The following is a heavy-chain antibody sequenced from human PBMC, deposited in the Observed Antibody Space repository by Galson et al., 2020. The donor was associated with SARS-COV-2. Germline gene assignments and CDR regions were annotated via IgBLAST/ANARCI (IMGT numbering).Heavy chain of an antibody. V-gene: IGHV4-31*03. CDR3: ARDQLGYYYGSGSYYKVRLYAFDI. Sequence: SETLSLTCTVSGGSISSGGYYWSWIRQHPGKGQEWIGYIYYSGSTYYNPSLKSRVTISVDTSKNQFSLKLSSVTAADTAVYYCARDQLGYYYGSGSYYKVRLYAFDIWGQGTMVTVSS. J-gene: IGHJ3*02. CDR1: GGSISSGGYY. D-gene: IGHD3-10*01. CDR2: IYYSGST.